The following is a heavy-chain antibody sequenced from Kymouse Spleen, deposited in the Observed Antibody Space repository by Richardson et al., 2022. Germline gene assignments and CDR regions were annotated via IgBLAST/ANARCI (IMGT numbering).Heavy chain of an antibody. D-gene: IGHD4-11,IGHD4-11*01,IGHD6-19*01. CDR3: ARRATVTTDSSGCLLLLLRYGR. CDR2: IYHSGST. V-gene: IGHV4-4*02. Sequence: QVQLQESGPGLVKPSGTLSLTCAVSGGSISSSNWWSWVRQPPGKGLEWIGEIYHSGSTNYNPSLKSRVTISVDKSKNQFSLKLSSVTAADTAVYYCARRATVTTDSSGCLLLLLRYGRLGPRDHGHRLL. J-gene: IGHJ6*02. CDR1: GGSISSSNW.